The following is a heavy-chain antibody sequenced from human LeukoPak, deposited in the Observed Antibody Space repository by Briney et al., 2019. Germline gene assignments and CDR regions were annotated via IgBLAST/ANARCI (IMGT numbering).Heavy chain of an antibody. Sequence: HTGGSLRLSCAGSGFTFRNYWMGWVRQPPGKGLEWVANIRQDGGDNHYLDSVKGRFTISRDNARNSLSLQMNSLRAEDTAVYYCTKWSTSGSYYTEWGQGTLVTVSS. CDR1: GFTFRNYW. CDR3: TKWSTSGSYYTE. V-gene: IGHV3-7*01. CDR2: IRQDGGDN. D-gene: IGHD3-10*01. J-gene: IGHJ4*02.